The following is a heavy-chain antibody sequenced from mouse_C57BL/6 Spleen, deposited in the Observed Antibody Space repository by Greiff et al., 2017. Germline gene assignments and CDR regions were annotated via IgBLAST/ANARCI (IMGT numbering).Heavy chain of an antibody. V-gene: IGHV1-59*01. D-gene: IGHD1-1*01. CDR1: GYTFTSYW. Sequence: QVQLQQPGAELVRPGTSVKLSCKASGYTFTSYWMHWVKQRPGQGLEWIGVIDPSDSYTNYNQKFKGKATLTVDTSSSTAYMQLSSLTSEDSAVYYCASPYYDGSSRTGFAYWGQGTLVTVSA. CDR2: IDPSDSYT. J-gene: IGHJ3*01. CDR3: ASPYYDGSSRTGFAY.